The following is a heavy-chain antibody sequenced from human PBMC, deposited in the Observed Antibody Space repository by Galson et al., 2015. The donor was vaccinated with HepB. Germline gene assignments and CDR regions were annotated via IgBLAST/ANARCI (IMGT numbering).Heavy chain of an antibody. CDR2: ISPYNDNT. Sequence: SVKVSCKASGYTFITYGITWLRQAPGQGLEWMEWISPYNDNTNYAEKVQDRVTMTTDTSTSTAYMELRSLRSDDTAVYYCARGSITMIRGANLYFDYWGQGSLVTVSS. V-gene: IGHV1-18*01. D-gene: IGHD3-10*01. J-gene: IGHJ4*02. CDR1: GYTFITYG. CDR3: ARGSITMIRGANLYFDY.